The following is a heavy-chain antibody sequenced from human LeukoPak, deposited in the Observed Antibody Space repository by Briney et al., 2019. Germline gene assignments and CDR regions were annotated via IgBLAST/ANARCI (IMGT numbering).Heavy chain of an antibody. CDR2: IIPIFGTA. V-gene: IGHV1-69*05. J-gene: IGHJ6*03. CDR1: GGTLSTYA. Sequence: ASVKVSCKASGGTLSTYAMIWVRQAPGQGLEWMGRIIPIFGTANYAQKFQGRVTITTDESTSTAYMELSSLRSEDTAVYYCARDYSLSYYYYMDVWGKGTTVTVSS. D-gene: IGHD4-11*01. CDR3: ARDYSLSYYYYMDV.